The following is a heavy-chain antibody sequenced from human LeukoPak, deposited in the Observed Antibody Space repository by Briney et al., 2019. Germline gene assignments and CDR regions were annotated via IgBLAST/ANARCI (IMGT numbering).Heavy chain of an antibody. CDR1: GFTFSDYA. J-gene: IGHJ4*02. CDR3: VPGSH. CDR2: IFSSDSTI. Sequence: PGGSLRLSCTGSGFTFSDYAMNWVRQAPGRGLEWVSHIFSSDSTIGYADSVKGRFTISRDNAKNSLYLQMNSLRAEDTAVYYCVPGSHWGQGTLVTVSS. D-gene: IGHD1-26*01. V-gene: IGHV3-48*03.